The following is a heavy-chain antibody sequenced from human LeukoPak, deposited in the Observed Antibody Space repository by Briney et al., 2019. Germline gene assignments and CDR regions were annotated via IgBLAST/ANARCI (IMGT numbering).Heavy chain of an antibody. V-gene: IGHV1-18*01. CDR2: ISAYNGNT. Sequence: ASVKVSCKASGYTFTSYGISWVRQAPGQGLEWMGWISAYNGNTNYAQKLQGRVTMTTDTSTSTAYMELRSLRSDDTAVYYCAVGGCSSTSCYLINWFDPWGQGTLVTVSS. J-gene: IGHJ5*02. CDR1: GYTFTSYG. D-gene: IGHD2-2*01. CDR3: AVGGCSSTSCYLINWFDP.